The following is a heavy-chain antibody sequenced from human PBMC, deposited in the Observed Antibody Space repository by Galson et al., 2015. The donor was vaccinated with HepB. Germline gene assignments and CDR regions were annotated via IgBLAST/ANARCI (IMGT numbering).Heavy chain of an antibody. D-gene: IGHD6-6*01. CDR3: ARGFEYSSSFDY. J-gene: IGHJ4*02. CDR2: ISYDGSNK. Sequence: SLRLSCAASGFTFSSYAMHWVRQAPGKGLGWVAVISYDGSNKYYADSVKGRFTISRDNSKNTLYLQMNSLRAEDTAVYYCARGFEYSSSFDYWGQGTLVTVSS. V-gene: IGHV3-30-3*01. CDR1: GFTFSSYA.